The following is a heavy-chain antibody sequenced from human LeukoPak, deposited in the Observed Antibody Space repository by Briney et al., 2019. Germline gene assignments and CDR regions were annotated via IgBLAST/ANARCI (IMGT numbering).Heavy chain of an antibody. D-gene: IGHD2-2*01. J-gene: IGHJ4*02. CDR1: GLTFSSYW. Sequence: GGSLRLSCAASGLTFSSYWMTWVRQAPGKGLELVANIKQDGSEKYYVDSVKGRFTISRDNAKNSLYLQMSSVRAEDTAVYYCARVGCTSTSCLANWGQGTLVTVSS. CDR2: IKQDGSEK. V-gene: IGHV3-7*01. CDR3: ARVGCTSTSCLAN.